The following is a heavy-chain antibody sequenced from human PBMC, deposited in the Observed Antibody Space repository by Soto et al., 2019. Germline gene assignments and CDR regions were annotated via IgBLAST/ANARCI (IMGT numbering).Heavy chain of an antibody. CDR1: DGSISSYY. V-gene: IGHV4-59*01. Sequence: SETLSLTFTVPDGSISSYYWSWIRQPPGKGLEWIGYIYYSGSTNYNPSLKSRVTISVDTSKNQFSLKLSSVTAADTAVYYCARDYYGSGSPLWGQGTLVTVSS. D-gene: IGHD3-10*01. J-gene: IGHJ4*02. CDR2: IYYSGST. CDR3: ARDYYGSGSPL.